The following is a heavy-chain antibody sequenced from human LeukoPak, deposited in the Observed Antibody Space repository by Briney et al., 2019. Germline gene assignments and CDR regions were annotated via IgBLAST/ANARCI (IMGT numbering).Heavy chain of an antibody. V-gene: IGHV3-21*01. CDR1: GFTFSSDS. Sequence: GGSLRPSCAASGFTFSSDSMNWVRQAPGKGLEWVSSISSSSSYIYYADSVKGRFTISRDNAKNSLYLQMNSLRAEDTAVYYCARGTSSTWYYFDYWGQGTLVTVAS. D-gene: IGHD6-13*01. CDR2: ISSSSSYI. CDR3: ARGTSSTWYYFDY. J-gene: IGHJ4*02.